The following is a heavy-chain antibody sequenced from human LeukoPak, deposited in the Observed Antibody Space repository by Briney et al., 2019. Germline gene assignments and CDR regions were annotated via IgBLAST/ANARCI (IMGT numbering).Heavy chain of an antibody. CDR1: GYTFSSYI. Sequence: ASVKVSCKASGYTFSSYIISWVRQATGQGLEWMGWMNPNSGNTGYAQKFQGRVTMTRNTSISTAYMELSSLRSDDTAVYYCARYGGLPDYWGQGTLVTVSS. J-gene: IGHJ4*02. CDR3: ARYGGLPDY. D-gene: IGHD4/OR15-4a*01. CDR2: MNPNSGNT. V-gene: IGHV1-8*02.